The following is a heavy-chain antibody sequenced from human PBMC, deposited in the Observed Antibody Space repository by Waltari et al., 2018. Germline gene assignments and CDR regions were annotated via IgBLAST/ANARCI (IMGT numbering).Heavy chain of an antibody. J-gene: IGHJ4*02. Sequence: QVQLVQSGAEVTKPGSSVKVSCKASGATFSSYAISWVAQAPGQGLEWMGGIIPILGIANYEQKFQGRVTITADKSTSTAYMELSSLRSEDTALYYCAREAVRDGYNWVYWGQGTLVTVSS. CDR3: AREAVRDGYNWVY. CDR1: GATFSSYA. CDR2: IIPILGIA. V-gene: IGHV1-69*10. D-gene: IGHD5-12*01.